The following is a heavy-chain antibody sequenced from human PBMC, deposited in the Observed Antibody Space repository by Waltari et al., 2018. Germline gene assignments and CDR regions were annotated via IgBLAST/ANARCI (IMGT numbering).Heavy chain of an antibody. CDR3: AKDGTYYDFWSGYNYYYYMDV. D-gene: IGHD3-3*01. J-gene: IGHJ6*03. CDR1: GFTFSSYD. V-gene: IGHV3-23*03. Sequence: EVQLVESGGGLVQPGGSLRLSCAASGFTFSSYDMHWVRPATGKGLEWVSAIYSGGSTYYADSVKGRFTISRDNSKNTLYLQMNSLRAEDTAVYYCAKDGTYYDFWSGYNYYYYMDVWGKGTTVTVSS. CDR2: IYSGGST.